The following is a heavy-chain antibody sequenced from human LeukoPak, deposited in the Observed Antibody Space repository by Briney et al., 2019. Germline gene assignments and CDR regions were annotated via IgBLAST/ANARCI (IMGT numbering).Heavy chain of an antibody. CDR2: ISGSGGST. J-gene: IGHJ5*02. CDR1: GFTFSSYA. CDR3: AKGPGARGHFNWFDP. Sequence: GGSLRLSCAASGFTFSSYATSWVRQAPGKGLEWVSAISGSGGSTYYADSVKGRFTISRDNAKNSLYLQMNGLRGEDTAVYYCAKGPGARGHFNWFDPWGQGTLVTVSS. V-gene: IGHV3-23*01. D-gene: IGHD5-12*01.